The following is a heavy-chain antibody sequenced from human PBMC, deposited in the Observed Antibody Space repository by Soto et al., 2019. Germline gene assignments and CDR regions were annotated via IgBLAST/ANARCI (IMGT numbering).Heavy chain of an antibody. CDR3: ATARASIAARRGGDWFDP. CDR2: FDPEDGET. J-gene: IGHJ5*02. CDR1: GYTLTESS. Sequence: ASVKVSCKVSGYTLTESSMHWVRQAPGKGLEWMGGFDPEDGETIYAQKFQGRVTMTEDTSTDTAYMELSSLRSEDTAVYYCATARASIAARRGGDWFDPWGQGTLVTVSS. V-gene: IGHV1-24*01. D-gene: IGHD6-6*01.